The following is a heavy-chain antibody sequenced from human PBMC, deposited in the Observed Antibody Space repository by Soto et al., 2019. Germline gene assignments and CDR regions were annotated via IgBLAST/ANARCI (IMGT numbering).Heavy chain of an antibody. Sequence: QVQLVESGGGVVQPGRSLRLSCAASGFTFSSYGMHWVRQAPGKGLEWVAVISYDGSNKYYADSVKGRFTISRDNFKNTLYLQMNILRPEDTSLFYPANDFLGYSYGLFHPWGQGPLVTVSS. D-gene: IGHD5-18*01. CDR2: ISYDGSNK. CDR1: GFTFSSYG. J-gene: IGHJ5*02. V-gene: IGHV3-30*18. CDR3: ANDFLGYSYGLFHP.